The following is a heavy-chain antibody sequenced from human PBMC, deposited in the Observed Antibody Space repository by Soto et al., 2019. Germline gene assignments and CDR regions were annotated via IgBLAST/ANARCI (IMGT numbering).Heavy chain of an antibody. CDR2: IYYSGST. D-gene: IGHD2-15*01. J-gene: IGHJ6*02. CDR1: GGSISSGDYY. CDR3: ARLLLDYGMDV. Sequence: SETLSLTCTVSGGSISSGDYYWSWIRQPPGEGLEWIGYIYYSGSTYYNPSLRSRVTISVDTSKNQFSLKLSSVTAADTAVYYCARLLLDYGMDVWGQGTTVTVSS. V-gene: IGHV4-30-4*01.